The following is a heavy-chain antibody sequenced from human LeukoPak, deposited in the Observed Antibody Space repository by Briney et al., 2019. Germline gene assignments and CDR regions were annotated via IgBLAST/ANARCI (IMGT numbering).Heavy chain of an antibody. CDR1: GGTFSSYA. D-gene: IGHD2-2*01. CDR3: AREVCSSTSCYPPPLGDY. V-gene: IGHV1-69*13. Sequence: GASVKVSCKASGGTFSSYAISWVRQAPGQGLEWMGGIIPIFGTANYAQKLQGRVTITADESTSTAYMELSSLRSEDTAVYYCAREVCSSTSCYPPPLGDYWGQGTLVTVSS. CDR2: IIPIFGTA. J-gene: IGHJ4*02.